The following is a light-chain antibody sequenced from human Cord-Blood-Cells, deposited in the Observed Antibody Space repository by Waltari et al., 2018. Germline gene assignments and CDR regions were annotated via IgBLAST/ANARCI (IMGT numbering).Light chain of an antibody. Sequence: NFMLTQPHSVSESPGKTVTISCTRSSGSIASNYVQWYQQRLGSAPTTVIYADNQRPAGVPDRFSGSIDSSANSASLTISGLKTEDEADYYCQSYDSSNQVFGGGTKLTVL. CDR1: SGSIASNY. J-gene: IGLJ3*02. CDR2: ADN. CDR3: QSYDSSNQV. V-gene: IGLV6-57*03.